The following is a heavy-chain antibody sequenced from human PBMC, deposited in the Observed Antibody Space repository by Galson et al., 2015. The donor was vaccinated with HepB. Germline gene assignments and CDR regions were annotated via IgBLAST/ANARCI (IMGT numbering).Heavy chain of an antibody. CDR2: INSPGSAT. Sequence: SLRLSCAASGFTFRKFYMAWVRQAPGKGLEWVANINSPGSATSYVDSVKGRFIVSRDNAGNSLFLQMNSLRADDTAVYYCARESTWRLDYWGRGTLVTVSS. CDR1: GFTFRKFY. CDR3: ARESTWRLDY. V-gene: IGHV3-7*03. J-gene: IGHJ4*02. D-gene: IGHD2/OR15-2a*01.